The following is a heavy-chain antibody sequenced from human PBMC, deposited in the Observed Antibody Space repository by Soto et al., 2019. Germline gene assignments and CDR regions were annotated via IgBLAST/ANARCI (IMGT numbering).Heavy chain of an antibody. CDR3: ARDKDASLRFLKGRGWFDP. V-gene: IGHV3-33*01. CDR1: GFTFSSYG. D-gene: IGHD3-3*01. CDR2: IWYDGSNK. Sequence: QVQLVESGGGVVQPGRSLRLSCAASGFTFSSYGMHWVRQAPGKGLEWVAVIWYDGSNKYYADSVKGRFTISRDNSKNTLYLKMNSLRAEDTAVYYCARDKDASLRFLKGRGWFDPWGQGTLVTVSS. J-gene: IGHJ5*02.